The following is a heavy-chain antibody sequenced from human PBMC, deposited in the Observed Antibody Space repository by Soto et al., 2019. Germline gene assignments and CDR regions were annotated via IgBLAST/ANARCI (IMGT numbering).Heavy chain of an antibody. Sequence: SVKVSCKASGGTFSSYTISWVRQAPGQGLEWMGRIIPILGIANYAQKFQGRVTITGDKSTSTAYMELSSLRSEDTAVYYCARRRNYDILTGPSPPVDPWGQGTLVTVAS. D-gene: IGHD3-9*01. CDR3: ARRRNYDILTGPSPPVDP. J-gene: IGHJ5*02. V-gene: IGHV1-69*02. CDR2: IIPILGIA. CDR1: GGTFSSYT.